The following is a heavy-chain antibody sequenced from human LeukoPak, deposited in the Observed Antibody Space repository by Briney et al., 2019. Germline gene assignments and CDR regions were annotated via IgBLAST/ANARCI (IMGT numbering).Heavy chain of an antibody. J-gene: IGHJ4*02. CDR1: GFAVASNY. CDR3: ASGEVGVRKFYSDPFHY. V-gene: IGHV3-53*01. D-gene: IGHD2-15*01. CDR2: LYSAGAT. Sequence: GGSLRLSCAASGFAVASNYMSWVRQAPEKGLEWVSILYSAGATYYADPVRGRFTITRDTSKNTLNLQMNSLRADDTAIYYCASGEVGVRKFYSDPFHYWGQGTLVTVSS.